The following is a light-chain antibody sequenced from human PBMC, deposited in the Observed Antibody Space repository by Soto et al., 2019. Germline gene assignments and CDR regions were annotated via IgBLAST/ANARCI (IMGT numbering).Light chain of an antibody. CDR1: QGINNY. V-gene: IGKV1-16*02. CDR2: GAS. J-gene: IGKJ1*01. Sequence: DIQMTQSPSSLSASVGDRVTITCRASQGINNYLAWFQVKPGKAPKSLIYGASSLHSGVPSKFSGSGSGTDFTLIISSLQPEDAATYYCQKYETAPWTFGQGTKVDIK. CDR3: QKYETAPWT.